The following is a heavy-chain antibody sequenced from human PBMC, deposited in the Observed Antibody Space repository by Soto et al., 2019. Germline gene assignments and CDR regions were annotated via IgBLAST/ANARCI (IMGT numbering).Heavy chain of an antibody. CDR2: ISHSGST. CDR3: AREYTYGSNFFDC. D-gene: IGHD2-2*02. V-gene: IGHV4-31*03. Sequence: TLSLTCTVSGGSISSAAYYWSWIRQHPGKGLEWIGYISHSGSTYYNPSLKSRVIISVDTSKNQFSLSLTSVTAADTAVYYCAREYTYGSNFFDCWGQGALVTVSS. CDR1: GGSISSAAYY. J-gene: IGHJ4*02.